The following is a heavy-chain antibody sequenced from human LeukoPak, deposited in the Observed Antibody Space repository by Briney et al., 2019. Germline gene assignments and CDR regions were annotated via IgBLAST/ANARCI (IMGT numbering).Heavy chain of an antibody. CDR2: LWYDGNNK. D-gene: IGHD2-15*01. V-gene: IGHV3-33*01. CDR3: ARGSCSGGSCYLIDN. Sequence: GGSLRLSCEASGFSFSSYGMHWVRQAPGKGLEWVAVLWYDGNNKYYADSVKGRFTISRDTSKNTLYLQMNSLRAEDTAVYYCARGSCSGGSCYLIDNWGQGSLVTVSS. CDR1: GFSFSSYG. J-gene: IGHJ4*02.